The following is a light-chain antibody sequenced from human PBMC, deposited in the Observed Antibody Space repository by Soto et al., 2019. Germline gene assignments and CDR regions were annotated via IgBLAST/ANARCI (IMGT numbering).Light chain of an antibody. Sequence: DLQMTQSPSSLSASVGDRVTITCQASQDISNYLNWYQQKPGKAPKLLIYDASNLETGVPSRFSGSGSGTDFTFTISSLQPEDIATYYCQQYNSYPYTFGQGTKLEI. CDR2: DAS. CDR1: QDISNY. V-gene: IGKV1-33*01. J-gene: IGKJ2*01. CDR3: QQYNSYPYT.